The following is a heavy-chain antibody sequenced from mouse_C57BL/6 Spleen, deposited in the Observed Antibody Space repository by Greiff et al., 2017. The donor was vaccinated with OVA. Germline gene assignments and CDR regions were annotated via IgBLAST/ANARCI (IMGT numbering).Heavy chain of an antibody. CDR1: GFTFSSYA. Sequence: EVKVEESGGGLVKPGGSLKLSCAASGFTFSSYAMSWVRQTPEKRLEWVATISDGGSYTYYPDNVKGRFTISRDNAKNNLYLQMSHLKSEDTAMYYCARGDYLDYWGQGTTLTVSS. CDR3: ARGDYLDY. V-gene: IGHV5-4*03. J-gene: IGHJ2*01. CDR2: ISDGGSYT.